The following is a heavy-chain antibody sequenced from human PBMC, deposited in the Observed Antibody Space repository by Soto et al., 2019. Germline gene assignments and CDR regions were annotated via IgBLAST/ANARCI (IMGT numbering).Heavy chain of an antibody. CDR1: GYTFTSYA. CDR3: ARGTPFKATVTLGY. Sequence: ASLKVSCKASGYTFTSYAMNWVRQAPGQGLEWMGWINTNTGNPTYAQGFTGRFVFSLDTSVSTAYLQICSLKAEDTAVYYCARGTPFKATVTLGYWGQGTLVTVSS. V-gene: IGHV7-4-1*01. CDR2: INTNTGNP. J-gene: IGHJ4*02. D-gene: IGHD4-4*01.